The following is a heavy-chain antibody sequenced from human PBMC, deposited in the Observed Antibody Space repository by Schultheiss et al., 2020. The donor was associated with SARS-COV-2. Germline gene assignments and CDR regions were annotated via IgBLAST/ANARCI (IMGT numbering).Heavy chain of an antibody. CDR3: ARSARYYYDSSGYRHDAFDI. D-gene: IGHD3-22*01. J-gene: IGHJ3*02. V-gene: IGHV3-23*01. Sequence: GGSLRLSCAASGFTFSSYAMSWVRQAPGKGLEWVSAISGSGGSTYYADSVKGRFTITRDNSKNTLYLQMNSLRAEDTAVYYCARSARYYYDSSGYRHDAFDIWGQGTMVTVSS. CDR2: ISGSGGST. CDR1: GFTFSSYA.